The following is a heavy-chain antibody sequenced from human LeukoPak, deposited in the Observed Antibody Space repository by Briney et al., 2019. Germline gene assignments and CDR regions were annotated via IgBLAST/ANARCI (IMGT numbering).Heavy chain of an antibody. J-gene: IGHJ4*02. CDR3: ATLGEYYDSSGYYYN. CDR1: GGSFSGYY. CDR2: INHSGST. Sequence: SETLSLTCGVYGGSFSGYYWSWIRQPPGKGLEWIGEINHSGSTYYNPSLKSRVTISVDTSKNQFSLKLTSVTAADTVVYYCATLGEYYDSSGYYYNWGQGTLVTVSS. V-gene: IGHV4-34*01. D-gene: IGHD3-22*01.